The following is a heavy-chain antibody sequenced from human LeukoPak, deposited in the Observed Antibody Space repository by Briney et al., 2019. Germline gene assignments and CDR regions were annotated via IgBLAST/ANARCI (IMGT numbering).Heavy chain of an antibody. J-gene: IGHJ5*02. CDR3: ARDVPHNWFDT. V-gene: IGHV3-74*01. CDR2: INSDGGGA. Sequence: PGGSLRLSCAASGVTFGNNWMHWVRQRPGKGLVWISRINSDGGGAIYADCVKGRFTVSRDNAKNTLYQKMNSLRAEDTAVYYCARDVPHNWFDTWGKGTLVTVSS. CDR1: GVTFGNNW.